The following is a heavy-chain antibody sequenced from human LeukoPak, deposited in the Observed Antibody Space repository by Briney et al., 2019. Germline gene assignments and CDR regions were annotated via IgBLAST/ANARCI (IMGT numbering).Heavy chain of an antibody. Sequence: GGSLRLSCAASGFTVSSNYMSWVRQAPGKGLEWVSVIYSGGSTYYAGSVKGRFTLSRDSSKNTVYLQMNSLRAEDTAVYYCVMLPTGDCWGQGTLVTVSS. CDR1: GFTVSSNY. V-gene: IGHV3-53*01. CDR3: VMLPTGDC. CDR2: IYSGGST. J-gene: IGHJ4*02. D-gene: IGHD2-8*01.